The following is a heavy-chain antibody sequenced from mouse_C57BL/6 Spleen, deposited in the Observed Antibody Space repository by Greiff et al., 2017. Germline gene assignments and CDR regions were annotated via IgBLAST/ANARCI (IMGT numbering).Heavy chain of an antibody. V-gene: IGHV3-6*01. CDR2: ISYDGSN. D-gene: IGHD1-1*01. J-gene: IGHJ1*03. Sequence: EVKLMESGPGLVKPSQSLSLTCSVTGYSITSGYYWNWIRQFPGNKLEWMGYISYDGSNNYNPSLKNRISITRDTSKNQFFLKLNSVTTEDTATYYCARDTTVVARWYFDVWGTGTTVTVSS. CDR1: GYSITSGYY. CDR3: ARDTTVVARWYFDV.